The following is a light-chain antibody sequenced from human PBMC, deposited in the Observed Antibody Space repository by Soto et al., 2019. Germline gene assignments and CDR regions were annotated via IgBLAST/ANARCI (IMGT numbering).Light chain of an antibody. J-gene: IGKJ4*01. CDR1: QSVTSN. CDR2: GVS. Sequence: ETVMTQSPATLSVSPGERATLSCRASQSVTSNLAWYQQEVGQAPRLLIYGVSTRATGVPARFRGSGSGTEFTLTISSLKSEDFAVYYCQHYYSCPRTFGGGTKVEIK. V-gene: IGKV3-15*01. CDR3: QHYYSCPRT.